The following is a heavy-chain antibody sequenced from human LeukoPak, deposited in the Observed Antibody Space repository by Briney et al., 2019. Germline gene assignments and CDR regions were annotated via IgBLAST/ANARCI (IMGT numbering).Heavy chain of an antibody. D-gene: IGHD6-13*01. CDR1: GFTFSSYW. Sequence: GGSLRLSCAASGFTFSSYWMSWVRQAPGKGLEWVANINQDGSEIYYVDSVKGRFTISRDNAKNSLYLQMNSLRGEDTAIYYCAKAGVTGYYYHGMDVWGQGTMVTVSS. CDR3: AKAGVTGYYYHGMDV. J-gene: IGHJ6*02. CDR2: INQDGSEI. V-gene: IGHV3-7*02.